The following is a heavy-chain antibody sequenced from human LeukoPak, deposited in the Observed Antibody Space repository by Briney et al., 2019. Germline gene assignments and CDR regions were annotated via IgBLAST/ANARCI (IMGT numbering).Heavy chain of an antibody. CDR1: GYTFTGYY. Sequence: ASVTVSCKASGYTFTGYYMHWVRQAPGQGLEWMGWINPNSGGTNYAQKFQGRVTMTRDTSISTAYMELSRLRSEDTAMYYCARDRSSSSKYYYYYMDVWGKGTTVTVSS. CDR2: INPNSGGT. D-gene: IGHD6-13*01. J-gene: IGHJ6*03. V-gene: IGHV1-2*02. CDR3: ARDRSSSSKYYYYYMDV.